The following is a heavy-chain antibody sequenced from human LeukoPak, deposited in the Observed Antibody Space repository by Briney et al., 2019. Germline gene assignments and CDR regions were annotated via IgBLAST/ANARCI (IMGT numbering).Heavy chain of an antibody. V-gene: IGHV3-30*04. Sequence: PGRSLRLSCAASGFTFSSYAMHWVRQAPGKGLEWVAVISYDGSNKYYADSVKGRFTISRDNSKNTLYLQMNSLRAEDTAVYYCAREIYGSGSYYNENYFDYWGQGTLVTVSS. D-gene: IGHD3-10*01. CDR2: ISYDGSNK. CDR1: GFTFSSYA. CDR3: AREIYGSGSYYNENYFDY. J-gene: IGHJ4*02.